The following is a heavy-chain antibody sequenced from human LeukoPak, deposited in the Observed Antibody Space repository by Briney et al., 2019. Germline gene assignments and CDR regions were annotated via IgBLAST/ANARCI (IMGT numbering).Heavy chain of an antibody. Sequence: PGRSVRLSCTASGFTFSSFGMHWVRQAPGKGLEWVSYISSSGSTIYYADSVKGRFTISRDNAKNSLYLQMNSLRVDDTAVYYCARERGSLWGQGTMVTVSS. CDR1: GFTFSSFG. CDR3: ARERGSL. V-gene: IGHV3-48*03. CDR2: ISSSGSTI. J-gene: IGHJ3*01. D-gene: IGHD3-10*01.